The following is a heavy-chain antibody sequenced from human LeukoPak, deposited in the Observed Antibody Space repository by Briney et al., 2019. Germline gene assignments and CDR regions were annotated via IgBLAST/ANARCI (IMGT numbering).Heavy chain of an antibody. D-gene: IGHD2-2*01. CDR1: GFTFSSYA. V-gene: IGHV3-30*04. Sequence: GGSLRLSCAASGFTFSSYAMHWVRQAPGKGLEWVAVISYDGSNKYYADSVKGRFTISRDNAKNSLYLQMNSLRAEDTAVYYCASSVIVVVPAAKDYWGQGTLVTVSS. J-gene: IGHJ4*02. CDR2: ISYDGSNK. CDR3: ASSVIVVVPAAKDY.